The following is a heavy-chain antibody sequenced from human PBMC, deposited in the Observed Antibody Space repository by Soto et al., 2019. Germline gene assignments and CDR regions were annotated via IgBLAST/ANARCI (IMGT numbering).Heavy chain of an antibody. D-gene: IGHD3-10*02. CDR3: ATGIRRSDCSGFDY. V-gene: IGHV1-18*01. J-gene: IGHJ4*02. Sequence: QVQLVQSGAEVKKPGASVKVSCTTSGYTFTSYGIIWVRQAPGQGLEWMGWISPYNGNTNYIQKFQGRVTMTTDTSTNTAYMELRSLRSNNTAVYYCATGIRRSDCSGFDYGAQGTLFTVSS. CDR1: GYTFTSYG. CDR2: ISPYNGNT.